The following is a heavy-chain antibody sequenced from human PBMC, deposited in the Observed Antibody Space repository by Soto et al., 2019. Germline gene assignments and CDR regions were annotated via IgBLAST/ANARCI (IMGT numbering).Heavy chain of an antibody. CDR3: ARGLYIVVVPADIWVAP. V-gene: IGHV4-34*01. CDR1: GGSFSGYY. D-gene: IGHD2-2*01. J-gene: IGHJ5*02. Sequence: PETLTLTYSVYGGSFSGYYWSWIRQPPGKGLEWIGEINHSGSTNYNPSLKSRVTISVDTSKNQFSLKLSSVTAADTAVYYCARGLYIVVVPADIWVAPWGQGTLVTGS. CDR2: INHSGST.